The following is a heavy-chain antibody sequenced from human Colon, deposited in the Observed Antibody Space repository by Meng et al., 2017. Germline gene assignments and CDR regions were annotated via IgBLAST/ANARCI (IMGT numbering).Heavy chain of an antibody. CDR1: GSSITGRYY. D-gene: IGHD2-8*01. CDR3: ARAGVLSSGDWFNP. CDR2: IYQSGST. J-gene: IGHJ5*02. V-gene: IGHV4-38-2*02. Sequence: SETLSLTCTVSGSSITGRYYWGWIRQSPVTGLEWLGTIYQSGSTSYNRSLMSRVTISIDTSKNQFSLNLSSVTAADTAVYYCARAGVLSSGDWFNPWGQGALVTVSS.